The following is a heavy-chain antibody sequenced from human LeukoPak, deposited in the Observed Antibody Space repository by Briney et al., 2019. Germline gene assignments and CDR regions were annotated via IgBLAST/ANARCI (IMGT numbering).Heavy chain of an antibody. CDR2: IIPILGIA. V-gene: IGHV1-69*04. CDR3: ARLHYYDSRGYYRLDYYYGMDV. Sequence: GASVKVSCKASGGTFSSYAISWVRQAPGQGLEWMGRIIPILGIANYAQKFQGRVTITADKSTSTAYMELSSLRSEDTAVYYCARLHYYDSRGYYRLDYYYGMDVWGQGTTVTVSS. CDR1: GGTFSSYA. D-gene: IGHD3-22*01. J-gene: IGHJ6*02.